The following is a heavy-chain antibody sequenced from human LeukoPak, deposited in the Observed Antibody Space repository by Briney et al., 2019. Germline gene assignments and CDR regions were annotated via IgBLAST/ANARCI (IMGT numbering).Heavy chain of an antibody. CDR2: IYTTGTT. CDR3: ARSGGLAALFDL. D-gene: IGHD6-6*01. CDR1: GDFITSDTYS. Sequence: SETLSLTCTLPGDFITSDTYSWSWIRQPAGMQLEWIGRIYTTGTTNYNPSLRSRVTMSIDTSKNQFSLKLSSVTAADTAVYYCARSGGLAALFDLWGRGTLVTVSS. J-gene: IGHJ2*01. V-gene: IGHV4-61*02.